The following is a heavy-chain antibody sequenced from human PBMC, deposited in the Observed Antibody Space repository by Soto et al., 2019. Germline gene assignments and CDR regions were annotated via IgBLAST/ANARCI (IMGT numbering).Heavy chain of an antibody. CDR1: GFTFSSYG. D-gene: IGHD6-19*01. V-gene: IGHV3-30*03. CDR2: ISYDGSNK. CDR3: ARDLGSSGWYVSFDC. J-gene: IGHJ4*02. Sequence: QVQLVESGGGVVQPGRSLRLSCAASGFTFSSYGMHWVRQAPGKGLEWVAVISYDGSNKYYADSVKGRFTISRDNSKNTLYLKMSSLRAEDKAVYYCARDLGSSGWYVSFDCWGQGTLVTVSS.